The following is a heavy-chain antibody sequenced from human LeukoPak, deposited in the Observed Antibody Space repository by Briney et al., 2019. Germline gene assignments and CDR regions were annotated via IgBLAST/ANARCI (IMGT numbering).Heavy chain of an antibody. J-gene: IGHJ4*02. CDR1: GGSFSSYY. CDR2: IYYSGNT. CDR3: ARQTSRSGSYYWGDSGFDY. Sequence: AETLSLTCAVSGGSFSSYYWSWIRQPPGKGLEWIGDIYYSGNTNYHPSVKGRVTISIETAKNQFSLNLNSVSAADTAVYYCARQTSRSGSYYWGDSGFDYWGQGTLVTVSS. V-gene: IGHV4-59*08. D-gene: IGHD1-26*01.